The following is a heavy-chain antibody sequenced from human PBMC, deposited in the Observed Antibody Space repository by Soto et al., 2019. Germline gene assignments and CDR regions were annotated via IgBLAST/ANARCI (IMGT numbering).Heavy chain of an antibody. D-gene: IGHD2-21*02. J-gene: IGHJ4*02. V-gene: IGHV4-4*07. CDR2: VFSSVSA. Sequence: QLRLQESGPGQVRPSETLSLTCSVSGVSVTSYTWSWVRQPANKGLEWIGRVFSSVSATYNPSLKSRVSISMDTAENRISLKLDSVTAADAGVYFCARDGMTTGDTWGPGTLVTVSS. CDR3: ARDGMTTGDT. CDR1: GVSVTSYT.